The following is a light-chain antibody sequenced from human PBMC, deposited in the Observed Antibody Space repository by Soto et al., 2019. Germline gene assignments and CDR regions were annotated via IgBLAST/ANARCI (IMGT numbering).Light chain of an antibody. CDR1: RSVNNF. Sequence: EIVLTQSPVTLSLSPGERATLSCRATRSVNNFVAWYQQKPGQAPSLLISDASNRATGIPDRFSGSGSGTDFTLTINSLEPEDFATYYCQQYYSYPLTFGGGTKVDIK. CDR2: DAS. V-gene: IGKV3-11*01. J-gene: IGKJ4*01. CDR3: QQYYSYPLT.